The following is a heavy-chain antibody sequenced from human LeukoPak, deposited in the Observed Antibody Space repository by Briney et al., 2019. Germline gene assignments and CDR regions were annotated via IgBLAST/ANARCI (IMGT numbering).Heavy chain of an antibody. CDR1: GFTVSSNN. CDR3: AALSGVGVKIGFDY. CDR2: IYYGGNT. J-gene: IGHJ4*02. D-gene: IGHD1-26*01. V-gene: IGHV3-66*01. Sequence: GGSLRLSCAASGFTVSSNNMNWVRQAPGKGLEWVSVIYYGGNTYYADSVKGRFTISRDNSKNTLYLEINNLRAEDTAVYYCAALSGVGVKIGFDYWGQGSLVIVSS.